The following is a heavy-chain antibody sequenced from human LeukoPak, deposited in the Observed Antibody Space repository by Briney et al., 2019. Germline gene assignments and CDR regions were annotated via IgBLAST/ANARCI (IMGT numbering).Heavy chain of an antibody. CDR2: INAYNGNT. D-gene: IGHD5-12*01. CDR1: GYTYTNYG. V-gene: IGHV1-18*01. Sequence: ASVKDSCKASGYTYTNYGIHWVRQAPGQGLEWMGWINAYNGNTNYAQKLQGRVTMTTDTSTSTAYMELMSLRSDDTAVYYCARLYSGYEDRNYYYYYMVVWGKGTTVTLSS. J-gene: IGHJ6*03. CDR3: ARLYSGYEDRNYYYYYMVV.